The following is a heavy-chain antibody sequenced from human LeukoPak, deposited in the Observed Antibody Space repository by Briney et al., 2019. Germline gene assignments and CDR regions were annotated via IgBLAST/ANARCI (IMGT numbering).Heavy chain of an antibody. V-gene: IGHV4-39*07. CDR1: GGSISSSSYY. CDR3: ARGGIYYDSSGYYSYYFDY. D-gene: IGHD3-22*01. CDR2: IYYSGST. J-gene: IGHJ4*02. Sequence: SETLSLTCSVSGGSISSSSYYWGWIRQPPGKGLEWIGSIYYSGSTYYNPSLKSRITISVDTSKNQFSLKLSSVTAADTAVYYCARGGIYYDSSGYYSYYFDYWGQGTLVTVSS.